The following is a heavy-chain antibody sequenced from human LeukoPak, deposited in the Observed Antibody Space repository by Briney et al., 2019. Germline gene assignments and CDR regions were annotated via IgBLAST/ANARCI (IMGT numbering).Heavy chain of an antibody. CDR2: TYYRSKWYN. J-gene: IGHJ6*02. V-gene: IGHV6-1*01. CDR1: GDSVSSNSAA. CDR3: AREAKNLQLWTPYYYYGMDV. Sequence: SQTLSLTCAISGDSVSSNSAAWNWIRQSPSRGLEWLGRTYYRSKWYNDYAVSVKSRITINPDTSKNQFSLQLNSVTPEDTAVYYCAREAKNLQLWTPYYYYGMDVWGQGTTVTVSS. D-gene: IGHD5-18*01.